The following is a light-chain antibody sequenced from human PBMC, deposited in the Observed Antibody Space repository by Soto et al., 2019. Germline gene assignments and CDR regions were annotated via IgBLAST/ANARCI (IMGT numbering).Light chain of an antibody. CDR1: SSDVGAYNY. CDR2: HVS. Sequence: QSALTQPRSVSGSPGQSVTISCTGTSSDVGAYNYVSWYQQHPGKAPKLMIYHVSKRPSGVPDRFSGSKSGTAASLTISGLQAEDEADYYCCTDAGTYKVFGTGTKLTVL. V-gene: IGLV2-11*01. CDR3: CTDAGTYKV. J-gene: IGLJ1*01.